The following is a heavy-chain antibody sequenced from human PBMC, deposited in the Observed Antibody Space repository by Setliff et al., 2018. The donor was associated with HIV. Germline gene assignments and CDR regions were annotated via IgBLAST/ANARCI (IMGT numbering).Heavy chain of an antibody. V-gene: IGHV4-59*02. J-gene: IGHJ4*02. CDR3: ARLGDYDSSGYSWFDY. CDR2: IYYSGST. CDR1: SGSVNNYW. Sequence: SETLSLTCNVSSGSVNNYWWTWIRQPPGKGLEWIGYIYYSGSTYYNPSLKSRVTISVDTSKNQFSLKLSSVTAADTAVYYSARLGDYDSSGYSWFDYWGQGTLVTVSS. D-gene: IGHD3-22*01.